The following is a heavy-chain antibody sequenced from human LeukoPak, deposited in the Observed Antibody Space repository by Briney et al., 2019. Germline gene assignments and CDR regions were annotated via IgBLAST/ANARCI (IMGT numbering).Heavy chain of an antibody. CDR1: GFTFSSYA. CDR2: ISSSSDYI. D-gene: IGHD3-10*01. V-gene: IGHV3-21*01. CDR3: ARVAFGELWGMDV. J-gene: IGHJ6*04. Sequence: PGGSLRLSCAASGFTFSSYAMSWVRQAPGKALEWVSSISSSSDYIYYADSVKGRFTISRDSATNSLYLQMNSLRAEDTAVYHCARVAFGELWGMDVWGKGTTVTISS.